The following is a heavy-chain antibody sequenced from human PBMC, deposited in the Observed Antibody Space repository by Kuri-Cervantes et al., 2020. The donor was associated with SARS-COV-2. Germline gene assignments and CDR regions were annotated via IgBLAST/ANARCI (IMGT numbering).Heavy chain of an antibody. D-gene: IGHD1-1*01. CDR2: ISSNGETT. Sequence: GGSLRLSCSASGFTFNAYSMHRVRQAPGKGLEYVSAISSNGETTYYADSVKGRFIISRDNSKNTLFLQMSGLRAEDTAVYFCVTRGGSEAFDVWGQGTMVTVSS. CDR1: GFTFNAYS. CDR3: VTRGGSEAFDV. J-gene: IGHJ3*01. V-gene: IGHV3-64D*06.